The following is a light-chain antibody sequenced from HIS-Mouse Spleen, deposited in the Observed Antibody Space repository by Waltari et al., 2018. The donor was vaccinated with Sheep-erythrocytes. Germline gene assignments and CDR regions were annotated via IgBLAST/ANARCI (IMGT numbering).Light chain of an antibody. CDR1: SSDVGGYNY. CDR3: CSYAGSYNHV. CDR2: DVS. Sequence: QSALTQPRSVSGSPGQSVTISCTGTSSDVGGYNYVSWYQHHPGKAPKLMIYDVSTRPSGVPARFSGSTSGNTASLTISGLQAEDEADYYCCSYAGSYNHVFATGTKVTVL. V-gene: IGLV2-11*01. J-gene: IGLJ1*01.